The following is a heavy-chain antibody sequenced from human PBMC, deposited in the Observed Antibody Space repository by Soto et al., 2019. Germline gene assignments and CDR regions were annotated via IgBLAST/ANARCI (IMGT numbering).Heavy chain of an antibody. CDR3: ARTITMVRGVIIPPGYGMDV. CDR1: GGSISSGGYY. CDR2: IYYSGST. D-gene: IGHD3-10*01. Sequence: QVQLQESGPGLVKPSQTLSLTCTVSGGSISSGGYYWSWIRQHPGKGLEWIGYIYYSGSTYYNPSLKSRVTISVDTSKNQFSMKLSSVTAADTAVYYCARTITMVRGVIIPPGYGMDVWGQGTTVTVSS. J-gene: IGHJ6*02. V-gene: IGHV4-31*03.